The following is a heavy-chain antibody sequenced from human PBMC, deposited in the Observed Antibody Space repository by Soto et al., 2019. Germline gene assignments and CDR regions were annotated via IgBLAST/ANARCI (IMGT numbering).Heavy chain of an antibody. Sequence: ASVKVSCKASGYTFTSYDINWVRQATGQGLEWMGWMNPNSGNTGYAQKFQGRVTMTRNTSISTAYMELSSLRSEDTAVYYCARGSLVPAARVPGGWLRSIRASGYYGMDVWGQGTTVTVSS. CDR3: ARGSLVPAARVPGGWLRSIRASGYYGMDV. J-gene: IGHJ6*02. D-gene: IGHD2-2*01. CDR2: MNPNSGNT. V-gene: IGHV1-8*01. CDR1: GYTFTSYD.